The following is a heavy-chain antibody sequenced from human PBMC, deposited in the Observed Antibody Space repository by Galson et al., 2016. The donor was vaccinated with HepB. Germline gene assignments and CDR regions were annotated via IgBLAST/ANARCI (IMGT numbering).Heavy chain of an antibody. Sequence: SLRLSCAASGFAFCSYGMHWVRQAPGKGLEWVAVISYDGSNKYYADSVKGRFTISRDNSKNTLYLQMNSLRAEDTAVYYCAKGGSGYDLTFDYWGQGTLVTVSS. CDR2: ISYDGSNK. CDR1: GFAFCSYG. V-gene: IGHV3-30*18. CDR3: AKGGSGYDLTFDY. D-gene: IGHD5-12*01. J-gene: IGHJ4*02.